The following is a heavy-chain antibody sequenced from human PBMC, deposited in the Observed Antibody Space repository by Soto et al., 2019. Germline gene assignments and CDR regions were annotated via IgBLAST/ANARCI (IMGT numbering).Heavy chain of an antibody. V-gene: IGHV4-39*01. Sequence: PLGTLSLTCTVSGISVSTSDYYWGWVRQPPGKGLDWIGNIYYSGSTFYNPSLRSRVTLXXXXSXKXFXLXXXSVTXADTPVYFCAGFVVPASRNSDFDYWGQGTLVTVS. CDR1: GISVSTSDYY. D-gene: IGHD2-15*01. CDR3: AGFVVPASRNSDFDY. J-gene: IGHJ4*02. CDR2: IYYSGST.